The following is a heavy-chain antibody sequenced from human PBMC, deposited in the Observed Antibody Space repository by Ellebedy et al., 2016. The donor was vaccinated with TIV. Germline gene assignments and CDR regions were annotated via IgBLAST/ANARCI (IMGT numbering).Heavy chain of an antibody. D-gene: IGHD3-10*01. CDR1: GFTFSAYA. Sequence: GGSLRLSXAASGFTFSAYAMSWVRRAPGKGLEWVSAISGSGARIYYADSVKGRFTISRDNSKNTLYLQMNSLRAEDTAVYYCAKDGSRGVYDYWGQGTLVTVSS. V-gene: IGHV3-23*01. J-gene: IGHJ4*02. CDR3: AKDGSRGVYDY. CDR2: ISGSGARI.